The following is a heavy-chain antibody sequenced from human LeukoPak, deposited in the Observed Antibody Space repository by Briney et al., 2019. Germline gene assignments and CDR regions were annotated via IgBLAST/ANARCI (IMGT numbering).Heavy chain of an antibody. D-gene: IGHD3-16*01. CDR1: GGSISSSSYY. Sequence: ASETLSLTCTVSGGSISSSSYYWGWIRQPPGKGLEWIGSIYYSGSTYYNPSLKSRVTISVDTSKNQFSLKLSSVTAADTAVYYCARHEGVPEDWFDPWGQGTLVTVSS. CDR3: ARHEGVPEDWFDP. V-gene: IGHV4-39*01. CDR2: IYYSGST. J-gene: IGHJ5*02.